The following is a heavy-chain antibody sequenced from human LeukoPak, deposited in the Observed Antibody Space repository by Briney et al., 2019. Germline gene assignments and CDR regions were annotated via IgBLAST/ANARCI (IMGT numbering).Heavy chain of an antibody. CDR3: ATKQWLAPPPDS. CDR1: GFTFSKYW. CDR2: INTDGTVT. J-gene: IGHJ4*02. V-gene: IGHV3-74*01. D-gene: IGHD6-19*01. Sequence: GGSLRLSCAASGFTFSKYWMVWVRHAAGEGLESVSRINTDGTVTTYADSVKGRFTVSRDNADNTMFLQMNSVRDEDTAVYYCATKQWLAPPPDSWGQGTPVTVSS.